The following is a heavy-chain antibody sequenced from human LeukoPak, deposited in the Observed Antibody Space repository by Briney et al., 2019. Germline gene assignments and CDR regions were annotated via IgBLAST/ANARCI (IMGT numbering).Heavy chain of an antibody. D-gene: IGHD3-22*01. J-gene: IGHJ2*01. CDR3: ARLYYYDSSGYYSPYWYFDL. CDR1: GYSFTSYW. CDR2: IDPSDSYS. Sequence: GESLKISCKGSGYSFTSYWISWGRQMPGKGLEWMGRIDPSDSYSNYSPSFQGHVTISVDKSISTAYLHWSSLKASDTAMYYCARLYYYDSSGYYSPYWYFDLWGRGTLVTVSS. V-gene: IGHV5-10-1*01.